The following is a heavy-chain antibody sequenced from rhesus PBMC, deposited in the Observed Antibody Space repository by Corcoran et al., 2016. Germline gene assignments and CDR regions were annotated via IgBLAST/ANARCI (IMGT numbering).Heavy chain of an antibody. CDR2: INPSTGNT. Sequence: QVQLVQSGAEVKKPGASVKLSCKASGYTFTSYSTNWVRQAPGRGLEWMGCINPSTGNTCYAQKFQGRVTMTRDTSTSTAYMELSSLRSEDTAVYYCARGGYSGNYRAFDFWGQGLRVTVSS. CDR3: ARGGYSGNYRAFDF. V-gene: IGHV1-200*01. D-gene: IGHD1S39*01. CDR1: GYTFTSYS. J-gene: IGHJ3*01.